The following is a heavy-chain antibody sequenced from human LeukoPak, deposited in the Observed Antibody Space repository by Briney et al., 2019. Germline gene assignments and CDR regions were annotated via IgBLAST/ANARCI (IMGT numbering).Heavy chain of an antibody. J-gene: IGHJ5*02. CDR3: VREAGYCATVCLKTNYFDL. V-gene: IGHV3-23*01. Sequence: GGSLRLSCAASGFPFSNHAMSWVRQPPGKGLEWVSAISNGNTYYADSVRGRFTISRDDSKNMVYLQMYSLGVEDTARYYCVREAGYCATVCLKTNYFDLWGQGTLVTVSS. CDR1: GFPFSNHA. D-gene: IGHD2-8*01. CDR2: ISNGNT.